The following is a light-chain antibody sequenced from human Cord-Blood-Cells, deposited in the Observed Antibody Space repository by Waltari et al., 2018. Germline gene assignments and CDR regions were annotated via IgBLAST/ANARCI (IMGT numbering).Light chain of an antibody. CDR1: QSISSY. Sequence: DIQITQSPSSLSASVGDRVTITCRASQSISSYLNWYQQKPGEAPKLLIYAASSLQSGVPSRFSGSGSGTDVTLTISSLQPEDFATYYCQQSYSTPLTFGGGTKVEIK. CDR3: QQSYSTPLT. CDR2: AAS. J-gene: IGKJ4*01. V-gene: IGKV1-39*01.